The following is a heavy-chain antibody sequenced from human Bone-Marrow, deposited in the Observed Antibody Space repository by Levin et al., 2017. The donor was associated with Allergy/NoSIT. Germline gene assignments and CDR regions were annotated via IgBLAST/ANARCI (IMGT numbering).Heavy chain of an antibody. V-gene: IGHV3-49*03. Sequence: PGGSLRLSCTASGFTFGDYAMSWFRQAPGKGLEWVGFIRSKAYGGTTEYAASVKGRFTISRDDSKSIAYLQMNSLKTEDTAVYYCTRDRSGYCSGGSCYESAFDIWGQGTMVTVSS. J-gene: IGHJ3*02. D-gene: IGHD2-15*01. CDR2: IRSKAYGGTT. CDR3: TRDRSGYCSGGSCYESAFDI. CDR1: GFTFGDYA.